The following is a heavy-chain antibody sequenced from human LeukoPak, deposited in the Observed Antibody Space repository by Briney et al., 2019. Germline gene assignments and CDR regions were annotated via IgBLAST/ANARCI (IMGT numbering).Heavy chain of an antibody. CDR1: GGSFSGYY. D-gene: IGHD6-13*01. CDR3: ARATPPGIAAADGMDV. V-gene: IGHV4-34*01. Sequence: KPSETLSLTCAVYGGSFSGYYWSWIRQPPGKGLEWIGEINHSGSTNYNPSLKSRVTISVDTSKNQFSLKLSSVTAADTAVYYCARATPPGIAAADGMDVWGQGTTVTVSS. CDR2: INHSGST. J-gene: IGHJ6*02.